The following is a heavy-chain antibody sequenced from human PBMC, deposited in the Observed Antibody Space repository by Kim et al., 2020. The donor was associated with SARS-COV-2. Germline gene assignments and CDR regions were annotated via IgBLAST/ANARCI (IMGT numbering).Heavy chain of an antibody. CDR2: IRGQGYGETR. CDR1: GFIFGDFA. D-gene: IGHD3-9*01. V-gene: IGHV3-49*04. CDR3: TRDRREFDYLLAPFDY. J-gene: IGHJ4*02. Sequence: GGSLRLSCSTSGFIFGDFAMSWVRQAPGKGLEWIGFIRGQGYGETREYAESIKGRFTISRDDAKGIAYLQMDSLKSDDTGVYFCTRDRREFDYLLAPFDYWGQGTLVTVSS.